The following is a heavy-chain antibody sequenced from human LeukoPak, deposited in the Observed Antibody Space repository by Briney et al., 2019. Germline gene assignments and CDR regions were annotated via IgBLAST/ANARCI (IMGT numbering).Heavy chain of an antibody. CDR3: ARQPYPLYYFDY. CDR1: GYSISSGYY. CDR2: IYHSGST. Sequence: PWETLSLTCTVSGYSISSGYYWGWIRQPPGKGLEWIGSIYHSGSTYYNPSLKSRVTISVDTSKNQFSLKLSSVTAADTAVYYCARQPYPLYYFDYWGQGTLVTVSS. V-gene: IGHV4-38-2*02. J-gene: IGHJ4*02. D-gene: IGHD3-16*01.